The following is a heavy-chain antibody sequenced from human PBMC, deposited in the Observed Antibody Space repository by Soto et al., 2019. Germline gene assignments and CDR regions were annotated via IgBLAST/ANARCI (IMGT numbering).Heavy chain of an antibody. V-gene: IGHV1-2*02. CDR1: GYTFTGYY. CDR3: ARVIGYGEQLNGRDG. Sequence: ASVKVSCKASGYTFTGYYMHWVRQAPGQGLEWMGWINPNSGGTNYAQKFQGRVTMTRDTSISTAYMELSRLRSDDTAVYYCARVIGYGEQLNGRDGWGQGTTVTVSS. J-gene: IGHJ6*02. CDR2: INPNSGGT. D-gene: IGHD6-13*01.